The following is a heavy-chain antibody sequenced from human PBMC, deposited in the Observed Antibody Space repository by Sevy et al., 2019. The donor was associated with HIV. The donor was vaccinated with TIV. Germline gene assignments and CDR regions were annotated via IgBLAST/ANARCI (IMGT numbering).Heavy chain of an antibody. V-gene: IGHV4-39*01. CDR1: GGSISSSSYY. CDR2: IYYSGST. CDR3: ARPPAYSSSWYGSYYYYGMDA. J-gene: IGHJ6*02. D-gene: IGHD6-13*01. Sequence: SEILSLTCTVSGGSISSSSYYWGWIRQPPGKGLEWIGSIYYSGSTYYNPSLKSRVTISVDTSKNQFSLKLSSVTAADTAVYYCARPPAYSSSWYGSYYYYGMDAWGQGTTVTVSS.